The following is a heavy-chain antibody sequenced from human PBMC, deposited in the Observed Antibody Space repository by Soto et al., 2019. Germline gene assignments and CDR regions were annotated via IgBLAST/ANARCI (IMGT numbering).Heavy chain of an antibody. CDR1: GYTLTSYY. Sequence: QVPLVQSGAEVKKPGASVKVSCKASGYTLTSYYMQWVRQAPGQGLEWMGMINPTSDYTNYAQKFQGRVTLTSDTSTSTVYMELSSLRSEDTAMYYCARGGPAINPFDIWGQGTMVTVSS. J-gene: IGHJ3*02. D-gene: IGHD2-2*01. CDR3: ARGGPAINPFDI. V-gene: IGHV1-46*01. CDR2: INPTSDYT.